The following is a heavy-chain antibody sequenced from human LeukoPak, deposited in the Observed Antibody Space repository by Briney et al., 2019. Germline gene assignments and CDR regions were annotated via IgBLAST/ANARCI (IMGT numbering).Heavy chain of an antibody. J-gene: IGHJ4*02. D-gene: IGHD5-12*01. CDR3: AKGRGAGYSGYDFEY. CDR1: GFTFTNYA. Sequence: GSLRLSCAASGFTFTNYAMSWVRQAPGKGLEWVSAITGSRGSTYFADSVEGRFTISRDTSKSTLYLQMNSLRAADTAVYYCAKGRGAGYSGYDFEYWGQGTLVTVSS. CDR2: ITGSRGST. V-gene: IGHV3-23*01.